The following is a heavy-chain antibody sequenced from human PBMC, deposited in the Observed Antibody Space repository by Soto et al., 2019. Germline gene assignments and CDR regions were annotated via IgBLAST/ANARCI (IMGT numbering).Heavy chain of an antibody. J-gene: IGHJ4*02. CDR1: GYTFMDYA. D-gene: IGHD3-3*01. CDR2: ISAYNGNT. CDR3: ARDIDPSRFLEWTSIDY. V-gene: IGHV1-18*01. Sequence: QVQLVQSGAEVKKPGASVKVSCKASGYTFMDYAISWVRQDPGQGLEWMGWISAYNGNTNYAQKLQGRVTMTTDTSTSTAYMELRSLRSDDTAVYYCARDIDPSRFLEWTSIDYWGQGTLVTVSS.